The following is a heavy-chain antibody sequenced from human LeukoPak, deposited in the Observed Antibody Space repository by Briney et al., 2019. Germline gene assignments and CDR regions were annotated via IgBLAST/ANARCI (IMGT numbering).Heavy chain of an antibody. D-gene: IGHD3-16*01. CDR1: GGSISSSPYY. Sequence: ETLSLTCTVSGGSISSSPYYWGWIRQPPGKGLEWVSAISGSGGSTYYADSVKGRFTISRDNSKNTLYLQMNSLRAEDTAVYYCAKIGGLGYFDYWGQGTLVTVSS. CDR2: ISGSGGST. CDR3: AKIGGLGYFDY. J-gene: IGHJ4*02. V-gene: IGHV3-23*01.